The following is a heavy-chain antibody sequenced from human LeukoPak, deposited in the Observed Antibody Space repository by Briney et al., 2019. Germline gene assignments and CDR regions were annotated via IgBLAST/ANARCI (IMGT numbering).Heavy chain of an antibody. J-gene: IGHJ5*02. CDR2: IYYSGST. CDR3: AGVGATTFWFDP. D-gene: IGHD1-26*01. CDR1: GGSISSDY. Sequence: SETPSLTCTVAGGSISSDYCSWSRQPPGKGLEWMGYIYYSGSTNYNPSLTSRVTISVDTSKNQFSLKLSSVTAADTAVYYCAGVGATTFWFDPGAREPWSPSPQ. V-gene: IGHV4-59*01.